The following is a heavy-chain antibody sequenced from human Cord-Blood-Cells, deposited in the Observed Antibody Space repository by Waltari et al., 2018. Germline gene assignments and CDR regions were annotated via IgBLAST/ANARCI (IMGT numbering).Heavy chain of an antibody. Sequence: QVQLQQWGAGLLKPSETLSLTCAVYGGSFSGSYWSWIRQPPGKGLEWIGEINHSGSTNYNPSLKSRVTISVDTSKNQFSLKLSSVTAADTAVYYCARLRGYCSGGSCYSYYYYGMDVWGQGTTVTVSS. CDR3: ARLRGYCSGGSCYSYYYYGMDV. CDR2: INHSGST. V-gene: IGHV4-34*01. J-gene: IGHJ6*02. CDR1: GGSFSGSY. D-gene: IGHD2-15*01.